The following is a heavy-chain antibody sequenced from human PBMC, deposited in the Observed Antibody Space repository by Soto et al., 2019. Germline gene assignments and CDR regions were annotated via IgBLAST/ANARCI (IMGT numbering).Heavy chain of an antibody. D-gene: IGHD2-21*02. CDR2: IYYSGST. CDR3: ARDSAYGGGDCYPGAFDI. V-gene: IGHV4-31*03. Sequence: PSETLSLTCTASGGSISSGGYYWSWIRQHPGKGLEWIGYIYYSGSTYYNPSLKSRVTISVDTSKNQFSLKLSSVTAADTAVYYCARDSAYGGGDCYPGAFDIWGQGTMVTVSS. J-gene: IGHJ3*02. CDR1: GGSISSGGYY.